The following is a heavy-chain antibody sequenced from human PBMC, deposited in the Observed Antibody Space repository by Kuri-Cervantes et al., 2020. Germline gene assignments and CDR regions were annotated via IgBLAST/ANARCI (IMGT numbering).Heavy chain of an antibody. CDR1: GGSISSYY. Sequence: SETLSLTCTVSGGSISSYYWSWIRQPPGKGLEWIGYIYYSGSTNYNPSLKSRVTISVDTSKNQFSLKLSSVTAADTAVYYCASSPRYDFWSGYYKTQYGMDVWGQETTVTVSS. J-gene: IGHJ6*02. CDR3: ASSPRYDFWSGYYKTQYGMDV. V-gene: IGHV4-59*01. D-gene: IGHD3-3*01. CDR2: IYYSGST.